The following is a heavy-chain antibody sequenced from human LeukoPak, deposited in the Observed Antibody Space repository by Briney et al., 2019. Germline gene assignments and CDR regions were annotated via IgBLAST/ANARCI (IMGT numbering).Heavy chain of an antibody. CDR2: INPSGGST. CDR3: ARDTTGTTPGY. V-gene: IGHV1-46*03. J-gene: IGHJ4*02. Sequence: ASVKVSCKASGYTFTSYYMHWVRQAPGQGLEWMGIINPSGGSTSYAQRFQGRVTMTRDTSTSTVYMELSSLRSEDTAVYYCARDTTGTTPGYWGQGTLVTVSS. D-gene: IGHD1-7*01. CDR1: GYTFTSYY.